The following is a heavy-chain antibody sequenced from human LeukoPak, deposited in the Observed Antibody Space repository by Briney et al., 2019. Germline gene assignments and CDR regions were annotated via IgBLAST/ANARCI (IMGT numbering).Heavy chain of an antibody. Sequence: GASVKVSCKASGYTFTSYDINWVRQATGQGLEWMGWMNPNSGYTGYAQKFQGRVTMTRNTSISTAYMELSSLRSEDTAVYYCARGQGAILTWPGSDYWGQGTLVTVSS. D-gene: IGHD3-9*01. CDR3: ARGQGAILTWPGSDY. V-gene: IGHV1-8*01. CDR2: MNPNSGYT. CDR1: GYTFTSYD. J-gene: IGHJ4*02.